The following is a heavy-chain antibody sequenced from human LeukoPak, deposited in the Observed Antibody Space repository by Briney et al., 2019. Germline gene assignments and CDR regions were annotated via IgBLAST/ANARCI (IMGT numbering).Heavy chain of an antibody. CDR1: GFTFCSYG. J-gene: IGHJ4*02. CDR3: AKDRGTMVRGSPGFDY. CDR2: ISYDGSNK. Sequence: GGSLRLSCAASGFTFCSYGMHWVRQAPGKGLEWVAVISYDGSNKYYADAVKGRFTISRDNSKNTLYLQMNSLRAEDTAVYYCAKDRGTMVRGSPGFDYWGQGTLVTVSS. D-gene: IGHD3-10*01. V-gene: IGHV3-30*18.